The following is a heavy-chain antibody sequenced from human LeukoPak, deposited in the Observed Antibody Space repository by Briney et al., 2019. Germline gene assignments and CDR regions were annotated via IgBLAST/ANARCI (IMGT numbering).Heavy chain of an antibody. Sequence: ASVKVSCKASGYTFTSYYMHWVRQAPGQGLEWMGWINPNSGGTNYAQKFQGRVTMTRDTSISTAYMELSRLRSDDTAVYYCARSISRGYPLSFDPWGQGTLVTVSS. CDR2: INPNSGGT. V-gene: IGHV1-2*02. D-gene: IGHD6-13*01. J-gene: IGHJ5*02. CDR3: ARSISRGYPLSFDP. CDR1: GYTFTSYY.